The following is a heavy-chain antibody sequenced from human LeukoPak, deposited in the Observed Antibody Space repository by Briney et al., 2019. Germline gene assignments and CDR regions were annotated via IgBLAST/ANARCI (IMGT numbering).Heavy chain of an antibody. J-gene: IGHJ6*03. D-gene: IGHD3-10*01. CDR2: TNHSGST. CDR3: ASKPYRGVSYYYYYYMDV. V-gene: IGHV4-34*01. Sequence: SETLSLTCAVYGGSFSGYYWSWIRQPPGKGLEWIGETNHSGSTNYNPSLKSRVTISVDTSKNQFSLKLSSVTAADTAVYYCASKPYRGVSYYYYYYMDVWGKGTTVTVSS. CDR1: GGSFSGYY.